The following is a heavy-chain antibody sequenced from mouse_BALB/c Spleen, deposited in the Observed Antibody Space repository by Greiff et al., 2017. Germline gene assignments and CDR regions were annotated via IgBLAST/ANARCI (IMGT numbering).Heavy chain of an antibody. J-gene: IGHJ3*01. CDR3: ARDRWFAY. CDR1: GFTFSSYG. Sequence: VESGGGLVQPGGSLKLSCAASGFTFSSYGMSWVRQTPDKRLELVATINSNGGSTYYPDSVKGRFTISRDNAKNTLYLQMSSLKSEDTAMYYCARDRWFAYWGQGTLVTVSA. CDR2: INSNGGST. V-gene: IGHV5-6-3*01.